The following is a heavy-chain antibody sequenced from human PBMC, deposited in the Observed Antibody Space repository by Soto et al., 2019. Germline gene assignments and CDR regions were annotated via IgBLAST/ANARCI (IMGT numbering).Heavy chain of an antibody. CDR3: AKALSDILTVPSS. Sequence: EVQLLESGGGLVQPGGSLRLSCAASGFTFSSYAMSWVRQAPGKGLEWVSAISGSGGSTYYADSVKGRFTISRDNSKNPFYLQINSLRAEDPAVYYCAKALSDILTVPSSWGQGPLFTVSS. J-gene: IGHJ5*02. V-gene: IGHV3-23*01. CDR1: GFTFSSYA. CDR2: ISGSGGST. D-gene: IGHD3-9*01.